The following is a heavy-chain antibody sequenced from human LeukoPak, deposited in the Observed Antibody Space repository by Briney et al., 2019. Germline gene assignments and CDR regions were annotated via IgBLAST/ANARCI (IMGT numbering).Heavy chain of an antibody. J-gene: IGHJ4*02. Sequence: PGGSLRLSCAASGFTFSSYEMNWVRQAPGKGLEWVSYISSSGSTIYYADSVKGRFTISRDNAKNSLYLQMNSLRAEHTAVYYCARGVEAHFDYWGPGTLVTVSS. V-gene: IGHV3-48*03. CDR1: GFTFSSYE. CDR2: ISSSGSTI. CDR3: ARGVEAHFDY.